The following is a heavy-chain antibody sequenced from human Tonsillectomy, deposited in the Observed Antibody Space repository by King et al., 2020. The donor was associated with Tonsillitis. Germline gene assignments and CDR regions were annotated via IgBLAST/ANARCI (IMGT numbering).Heavy chain of an antibody. CDR1: VFTFSDYA. CDR2: ISYDETTK. J-gene: IGHJ3*02. V-gene: IGHV3-30*18. CDR3: TKSPFSAPGPGDAFDI. Sequence: VQLVEAGGGVVQPGRSLRLSCAASVFTFSDYAIHGVCQASGKGLEGVAVISYDETTKYCPDAVRGLFTISREISKKKLYLQMNSLRVEDTAVYFCTKSPFSAPGPGDAFDIWGQGTMVTVSS. D-gene: IGHD6-13*01.